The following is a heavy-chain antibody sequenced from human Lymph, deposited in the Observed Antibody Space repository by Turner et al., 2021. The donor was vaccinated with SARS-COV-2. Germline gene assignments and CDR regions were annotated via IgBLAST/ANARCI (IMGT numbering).Heavy chain of an antibody. CDR1: GYTFTRYY. Sequence: QVQLVQSGAEVKKPGASVKVSCKASGYTFTRYYMHWVRQAPGQGLEWMGIINPSGGSTTYAQKFQGRVTMTRDTSTSTVYMELSSLRSEDTAVYYCARDPPIQIWVDYFYYGMDVWGQGTTVTVSS. J-gene: IGHJ6*02. V-gene: IGHV1-46*01. CDR2: INPSGGST. D-gene: IGHD5-18*01. CDR3: ARDPPIQIWVDYFYYGMDV.